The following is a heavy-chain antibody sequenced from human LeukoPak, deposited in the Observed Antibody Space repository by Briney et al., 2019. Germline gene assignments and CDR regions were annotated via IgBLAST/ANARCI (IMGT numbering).Heavy chain of an antibody. CDR2: ISGSGGST. V-gene: IGHV3-23*01. J-gene: IGHJ4*02. CDR3: RNYYGSGSAVYYFDY. Sequence: QAGGSLRLSCAASGFTFSSYAMSWVRQAPGKGLEWVSAISGSGGSTYYADSVKGRFTISRDNSKNTLYLQMNSLRAEDTAVYYCRNYYGSGSAVYYFDYWGQGTLVTVPS. D-gene: IGHD3-10*01. CDR1: GFTFSSYA.